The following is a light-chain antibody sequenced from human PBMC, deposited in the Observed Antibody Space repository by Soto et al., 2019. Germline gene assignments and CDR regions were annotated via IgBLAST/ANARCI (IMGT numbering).Light chain of an antibody. J-gene: IGKJ1*01. V-gene: IGKV3-20*01. CDR3: QQYGSLPWT. CDR1: QSVSSSY. Sequence: EIVLTQSPGTLSLSPGESATLSCRASQSVSSSYLAWYQQKLGQAPRLLIYGASSRATGIPDRFSGSGSGTDFTLTISRLEPEDFAVYYCQQYGSLPWTFGQGTKVEIK. CDR2: GAS.